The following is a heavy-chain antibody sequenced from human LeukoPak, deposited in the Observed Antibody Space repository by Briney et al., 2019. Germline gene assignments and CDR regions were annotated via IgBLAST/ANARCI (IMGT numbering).Heavy chain of an antibody. CDR1: GFTFSSYA. D-gene: IGHD2-21*02. V-gene: IGHV3-23*01. CDR3: ATGDHIVVVTATYFDY. Sequence: PGGSLRLSCAASGFTFSSYAMSWVRQAPGKGLEWVSAISGSGGSTYYADSVKGRFTISRDNSKNTLYLQMNSLRAEDTAVYYCATGDHIVVVTATYFDYWGQGTLVTVSS. CDR2: ISGSGGST. J-gene: IGHJ4*02.